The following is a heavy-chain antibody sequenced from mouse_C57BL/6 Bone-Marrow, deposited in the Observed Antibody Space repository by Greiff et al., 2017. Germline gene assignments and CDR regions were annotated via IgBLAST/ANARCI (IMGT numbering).Heavy chain of an antibody. CDR1: GFTFSSYA. J-gene: IGHJ2*01. V-gene: IGHV5-4*03. CDR2: ISDGGSYT. D-gene: IGHD1-1*01. CDR3: ARGNYYGQYY. Sequence: EVKLVESGGGLVKPGGSLKLSCAASGFTFSSYAMSWVRQTPEKRLEWVATISDGGSYTYYPDNVKGRFTISRDNAKNNLYLQMSHLKSEDTAMYYCARGNYYGQYYWGQGTTLTVSS.